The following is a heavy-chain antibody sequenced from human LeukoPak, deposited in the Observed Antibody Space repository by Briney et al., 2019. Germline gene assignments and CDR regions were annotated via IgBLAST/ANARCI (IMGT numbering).Heavy chain of an antibody. CDR3: ARSSWFGELGYWYFDL. V-gene: IGHV5-51*01. CDR2: IYPGDSDT. Sequence: GESLKISCKGSGYSFTSYWIGWVRQMPGKGLEWMGIIYPGDSDTRYSPPFQGQVTISADKSISTAYLQWSSLKASDTAMYYCARSSWFGELGYWYFDLWGRGTLVTVSS. J-gene: IGHJ2*01. D-gene: IGHD3-10*01. CDR1: GYSFTSYW.